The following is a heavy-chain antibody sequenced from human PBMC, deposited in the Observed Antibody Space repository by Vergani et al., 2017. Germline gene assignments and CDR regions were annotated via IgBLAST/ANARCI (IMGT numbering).Heavy chain of an antibody. V-gene: IGHV4-59*08. CDR1: GGSISSYY. CDR3: ARLDFRGRWLQPKGVD. J-gene: IGHJ4*02. Sequence: QVQLQESGPGLVKPSETLSLTCTVSGGSISSYYWSWIRQPPGKGLEWIGYIYYSGSTNYNTSLKSRVTISVDTSKNQFSLKLSSVTAADTAVYYCARLDFRGRWLQPKGVDWGQGTLVTVSS. D-gene: IGHD5-24*01. CDR2: IYYSGST.